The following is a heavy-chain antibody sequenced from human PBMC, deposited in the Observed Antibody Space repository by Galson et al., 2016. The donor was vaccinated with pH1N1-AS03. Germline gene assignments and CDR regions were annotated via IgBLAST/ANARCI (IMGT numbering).Heavy chain of an antibody. CDR3: ARTPAEMATISFDY. Sequence: SVKVSCKASGYTFTNYFMHWVRQAPGQGLEWMGVINPSGGTTRYAQKFQGRVTVTRDTSTSTVYMELSRLRSADTAVYYCARTPAEMATISFDYWGQGTLVTVSS. D-gene: IGHD5-24*01. V-gene: IGHV1-46*01. CDR2: INPSGGTT. J-gene: IGHJ4*02. CDR1: GYTFTNYF.